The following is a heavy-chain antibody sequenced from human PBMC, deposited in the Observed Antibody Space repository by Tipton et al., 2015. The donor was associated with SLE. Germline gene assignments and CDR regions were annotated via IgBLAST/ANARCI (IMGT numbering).Heavy chain of an antibody. D-gene: IGHD2/OR15-2a*01. CDR3: AREGNTWYFDL. Sequence: TLSLTCAVSGYSISSGHYWGRIRQPPGKGLEWIGSLYYSGSTYYNPSLKSRLTISVNTSKNQFSLKLSSVTAADTAVYYCAREGNTWYFDLWGRGTLVTVSP. CDR2: LYYSGST. V-gene: IGHV4-38-2*02. CDR1: GYSISSGHY. J-gene: IGHJ2*01.